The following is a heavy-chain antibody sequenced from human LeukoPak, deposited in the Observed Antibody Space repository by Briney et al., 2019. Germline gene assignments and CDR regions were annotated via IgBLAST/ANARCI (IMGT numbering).Heavy chain of an antibody. CDR2: INPSGGST. D-gene: IGHD4-17*01. Sequence: ASVKVSCKASGYTFTSYYMHWVRQAPGQGPEWMGIINPSGGSTSYAQKFQGRVTMTRDTSTSTVYMELSSLRSEDTAVYYCAREGYGDPRRFDIWGQGTMVTVSS. CDR3: AREGYGDPRRFDI. V-gene: IGHV1-46*01. J-gene: IGHJ3*02. CDR1: GYTFTSYY.